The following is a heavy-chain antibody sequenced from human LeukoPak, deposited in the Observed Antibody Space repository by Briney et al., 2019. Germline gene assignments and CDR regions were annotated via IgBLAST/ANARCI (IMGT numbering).Heavy chain of an antibody. D-gene: IGHD3-10*01. J-gene: IGHJ3*02. CDR1: GYTFTDCY. CDR3: ARESNTYYYGSGSHDAFDI. Sequence: ASVKVTFKGSGYTFTDCYIDWVRQPPAQGLEWMGWIHTNSGGTNYAQNFQGRVTMTRDTSISTAYMELSRLRSDDTAVYYCARESNTYYYGSGSHDAFDIWGRGTMVTVSS. V-gene: IGHV1-2*02. CDR2: IHTNSGGT.